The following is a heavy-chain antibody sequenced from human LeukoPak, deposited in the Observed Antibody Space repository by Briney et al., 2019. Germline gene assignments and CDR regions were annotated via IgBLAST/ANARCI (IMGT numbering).Heavy chain of an antibody. D-gene: IGHD6-19*01. V-gene: IGHV3-21*01. CDR3: AVAGLSYWYFDL. J-gene: IGHJ2*01. CDR1: GFTFSSYS. Sequence: GGSLRLSCAASGFTFSSYSMNWVRQAPGKGLEWVSSISRSSDYTYYADSVKGRITISRDNAKNSLNLQMNSLRAEDTAVYYCAVAGLSYWYFDLWGRGTLVTVSS. CDR2: ISRSSDYT.